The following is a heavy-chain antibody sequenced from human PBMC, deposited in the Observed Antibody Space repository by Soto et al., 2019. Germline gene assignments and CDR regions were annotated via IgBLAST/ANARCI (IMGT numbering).Heavy chain of an antibody. CDR2: INTDGSRT. Sequence: EVQLVESGGGLVQPGGSLRLSCAASKFTFSRYWMHWVRQTPGKGLMWVARINTDGSRTTYADSVKGRLTISTDNAKNTVFLDMNSLRADDTAVYYCARVASGSYDWFDPWGQGTLVTVSS. D-gene: IGHD1-26*01. J-gene: IGHJ5*02. V-gene: IGHV3-74*03. CDR3: ARVASGSYDWFDP. CDR1: KFTFSRYW.